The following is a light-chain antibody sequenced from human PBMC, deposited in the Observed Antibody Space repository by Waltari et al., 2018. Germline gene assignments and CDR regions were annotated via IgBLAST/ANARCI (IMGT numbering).Light chain of an antibody. V-gene: IGLV2-23*02. CDR2: EVS. CDR3: CSYAGSSSWV. Sequence: QSALTQPASVSGSPGQSITISCTGTSSDVGSYNLVSRYQQQPGKAPKLMIYEVSKRPPGVSNRFSGSKSGNTASLTISGLQAEDEADYYCCSYAGSSSWVFGGGTKLTVL. CDR1: SSDVGSYNL. J-gene: IGLJ3*02.